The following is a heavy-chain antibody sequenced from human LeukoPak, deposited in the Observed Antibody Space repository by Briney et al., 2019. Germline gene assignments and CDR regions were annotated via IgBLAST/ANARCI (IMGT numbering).Heavy chain of an antibody. CDR3: ARQHGRAAGTFDY. CDR1: GYTFTSYD. J-gene: IGHJ4*02. D-gene: IGHD6-19*01. Sequence: ASVKVSCKASGYTFTSYDINWVRQATGQGLEWMGWMNPNSGNTGYAQKFQSRVTITRNTSISTAYMELSSLRSEDTAVYYCARQHGRAAGTFDYWGQGTLVTVSS. V-gene: IGHV1-8*03. CDR2: MNPNSGNT.